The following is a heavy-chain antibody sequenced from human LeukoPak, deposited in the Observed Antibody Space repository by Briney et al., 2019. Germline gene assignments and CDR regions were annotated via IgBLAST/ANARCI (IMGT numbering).Heavy chain of an antibody. J-gene: IGHJ1*01. D-gene: IGHD6-6*01. CDR1: GFTFSSYA. CDR3: AKVSYSSSYFHH. CDR2: ISGSGDST. V-gene: IGHV3-23*01. Sequence: PGGSLRLSCAASGFTFSSYAMSWVRQAPGKGLEWVSGISGSGDSTYYADSVKGRFTISRDNSRNTLYLQKDSLRAEDTAVYYCAKVSYSSSYFHHWGQGTLVTVSS.